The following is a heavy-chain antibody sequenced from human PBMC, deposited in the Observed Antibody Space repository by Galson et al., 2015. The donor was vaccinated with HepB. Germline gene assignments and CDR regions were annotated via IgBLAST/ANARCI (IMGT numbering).Heavy chain of an antibody. V-gene: IGHV3-74*01. Sequence: SLRLSCAASGFTLSSSSMHWVRQAPGKGLVWVSRISSDGSITIYADSVKGRFTISRDNAKNTLYVQMNSLRAEDMAVYYCAREGGSGALDIWGQGTMVTVSS. CDR1: GFTLSSSS. D-gene: IGHD3-10*01. CDR2: ISSDGSIT. CDR3: AREGGSGALDI. J-gene: IGHJ3*02.